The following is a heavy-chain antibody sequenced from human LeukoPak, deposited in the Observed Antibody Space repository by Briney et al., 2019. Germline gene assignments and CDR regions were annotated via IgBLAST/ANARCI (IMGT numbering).Heavy chain of an antibody. V-gene: IGHV4-59*01. CDR1: GGSISSYY. CDR2: IYYSGST. D-gene: IGHD3-3*01. Sequence: SETLSLTCTVSGGSISSYYWSWIRQPPGRGLEWIGYIYYSGSTNYNPSLKSRVTISVDTSKNQFSLKLSSVTPAHTAVYYCARAAITIFGVVISAFDIWGQGTMVTVSS. J-gene: IGHJ3*02. CDR3: ARAAITIFGVVISAFDI.